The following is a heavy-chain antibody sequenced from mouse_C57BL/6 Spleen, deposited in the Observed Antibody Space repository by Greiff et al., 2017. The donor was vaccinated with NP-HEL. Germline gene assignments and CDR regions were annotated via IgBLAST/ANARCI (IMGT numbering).Heavy chain of an antibody. Sequence: EVQLVESGGDLVKPGGSLKLSCAASGFTFSSYGMSWVRQTPDKRLEWVATISSGGSYTYYPDSVKGRFTISRDNAKNTLYLQMSSLKSEDTAMYYCARRNYDSFAYWGQGTLVTVSA. J-gene: IGHJ3*01. CDR2: ISSGGSYT. D-gene: IGHD2-4*01. V-gene: IGHV5-6*01. CDR3: ARRNYDSFAY. CDR1: GFTFSSYG.